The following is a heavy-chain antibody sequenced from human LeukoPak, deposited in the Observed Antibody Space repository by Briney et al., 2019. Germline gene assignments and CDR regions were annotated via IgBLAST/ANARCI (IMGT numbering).Heavy chain of an antibody. J-gene: IGHJ6*03. V-gene: IGHV3-7*01. CDR3: ARVRAGGYCSGGSCYGEYYYYYMDV. Sequence: GGSLRLSCAASGFTFSSYWMSWVRQAPGKGLEWVANIKQDGSEKYYVDSVKGRFTISRDNAKNSLYLQMNSLRAEDTAVYYCARVRAGGYCSGGSCYGEYYYYYMDVWGKGTTVTVSS. D-gene: IGHD2-15*01. CDR2: IKQDGSEK. CDR1: GFTFSSYW.